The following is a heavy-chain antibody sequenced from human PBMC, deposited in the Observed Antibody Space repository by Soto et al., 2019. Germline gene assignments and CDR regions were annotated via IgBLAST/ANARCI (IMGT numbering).Heavy chain of an antibody. CDR3: ARDYDFWSGYYSDY. J-gene: IGHJ4*02. Sequence: ASVKVSCKASVYTFTSYGISWVRQAPGQGLEWMGWISAYNGNTNYAQKLQGRVTMTTDTSTSTAYMELRSLRSDDTAVYYCARDYDFWSGYYSDYWGQGTLVTVSS. D-gene: IGHD3-3*01. CDR2: ISAYNGNT. V-gene: IGHV1-18*01. CDR1: VYTFTSYG.